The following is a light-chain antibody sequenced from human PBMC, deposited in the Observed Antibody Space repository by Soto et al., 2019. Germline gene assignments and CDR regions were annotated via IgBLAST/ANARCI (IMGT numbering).Light chain of an antibody. CDR1: SSDVGGYNY. J-gene: IGLJ2*01. CDR3: SSYTRSSTLYLL. CDR2: DVS. V-gene: IGLV2-14*01. Sequence: QSALTQPASVSGSPGQSITISCTGTSSDVGGYNYVSWYQQHPGKAPKLMIYDVSNRPSGVSNRFSGSKSGNTASLTISGLQAEDEADYYCSSYTRSSTLYLLFAGGTKLTVL.